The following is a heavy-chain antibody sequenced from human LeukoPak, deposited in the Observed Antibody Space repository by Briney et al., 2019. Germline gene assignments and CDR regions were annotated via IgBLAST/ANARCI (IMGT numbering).Heavy chain of an antibody. Sequence: GGSLRLSCAASGFTVSSNYMSWVRQAPGKGLEWVSVIYSGGSTYYADSVKGRFTISRDNSKNTLYLQMNSLRAGDTAVYYCAREDGSCRMFDYWGQGTLVTVSS. CDR3: AREDGSCRMFDY. V-gene: IGHV3-53*01. J-gene: IGHJ4*02. D-gene: IGHD1-26*01. CDR1: GFTVSSNY. CDR2: IYSGGST.